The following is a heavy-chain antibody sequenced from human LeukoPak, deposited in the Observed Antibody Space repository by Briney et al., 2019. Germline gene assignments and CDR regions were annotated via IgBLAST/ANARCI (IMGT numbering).Heavy chain of an antibody. Sequence: PSETLSLTCTVSGGSISSYYWSWIRQPAGKGLEWIGRIYTSGSTNYNPSLKSRVTMSVDTSKNQFSLKLSSVTAADTAVYYCARGNRPVLRYFDWYSRGSHYYYYYYMDVWGKGTTVTISS. CDR2: IYTSGST. J-gene: IGHJ6*03. CDR1: GGSISSYY. D-gene: IGHD3-9*01. CDR3: ARGNRPVLRYFDWYSRGSHYYYYYYMDV. V-gene: IGHV4-4*07.